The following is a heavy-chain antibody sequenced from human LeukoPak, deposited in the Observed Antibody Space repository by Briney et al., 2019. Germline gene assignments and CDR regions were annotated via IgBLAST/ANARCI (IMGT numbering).Heavy chain of an antibody. J-gene: IGHJ3*02. CDR2: ISYIGST. CDR3: ARDPTTVTKGLDI. D-gene: IGHD4-17*01. V-gene: IGHV4-59*11. CDR1: GDSMNSHY. Sequence: PSETLSLTCTVSGDSMNSHYWSWIRQPPGKGLERIGYISYIGSTNYNPSLKSRVTISVDTSKNQFSLKLSSVTAADTAVYYCARDPTTVTKGLDIWGKGTMVTVSS.